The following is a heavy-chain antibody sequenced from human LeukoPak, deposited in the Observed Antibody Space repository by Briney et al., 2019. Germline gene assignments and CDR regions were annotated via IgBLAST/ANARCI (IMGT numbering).Heavy chain of an antibody. J-gene: IGHJ6*03. CDR3: ARRGGIIRGVASYYYMDV. CDR2: INHSGST. D-gene: IGHD3-10*01. CDR1: GYSISSSYSY. Sequence: SETLSLTCTVSGYSISSSYSYWGWIRQPPGKGLEWIGEINHSGSTNYNPSLKSRVTISVDTSKNQFSLKLSSVTAADTAAYYCARRGGIIRGVASYYYMDVWGKRTTVTISS. V-gene: IGHV4-39*01.